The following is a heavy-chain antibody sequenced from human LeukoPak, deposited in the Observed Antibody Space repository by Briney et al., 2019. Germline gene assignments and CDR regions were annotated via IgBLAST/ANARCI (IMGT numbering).Heavy chain of an antibody. CDR1: EFTFSTYC. Sequence: PGGSLRLSCAASEFTFSTYCMHWVRQAPGKGLVWVSRIDSDGTNTDYADSVKGRFTISRDNAKNTLYMQMNSLRVDDTAVYYCARDGIALDYWGQGTLVTVSS. CDR3: ARDGIALDY. D-gene: IGHD6-13*01. J-gene: IGHJ4*02. CDR2: IDSDGTNT. V-gene: IGHV3-74*01.